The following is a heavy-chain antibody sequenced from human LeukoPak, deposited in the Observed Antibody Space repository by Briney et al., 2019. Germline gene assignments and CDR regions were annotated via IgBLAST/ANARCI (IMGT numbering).Heavy chain of an antibody. J-gene: IGHJ6*03. CDR1: GGSISSSSYY. Sequence: SETLSLTCTVSGGSISSSSYYWGWIRQPPGKGLEWIGEINHSGSTNYNPSLKSRVTISVDTSKNQFSLKLSSVTAADTAVYYCARNPLVRGVHYYMDVWGKGTTVTVSS. V-gene: IGHV4-39*07. D-gene: IGHD3-10*01. CDR3: ARNPLVRGVHYYMDV. CDR2: INHSGST.